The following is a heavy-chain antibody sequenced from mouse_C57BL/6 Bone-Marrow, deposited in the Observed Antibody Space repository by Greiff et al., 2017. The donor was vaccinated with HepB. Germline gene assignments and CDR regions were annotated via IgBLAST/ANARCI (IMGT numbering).Heavy chain of an antibody. Sequence: EVQLVESGPGLVKPSQSLSLTCSVTGYSITSGYYWNWIRQFPGNKLEWMGYISYDGSNNYNPSLKNRISITRDTSKNQFFLKLNSVTTEDTATYYCARDAPYDYDRYYAMDYWGQGTSVTVSS. J-gene: IGHJ4*01. CDR1: GYSITSGYY. CDR2: ISYDGSN. D-gene: IGHD2-4*01. CDR3: ARDAPYDYDRYYAMDY. V-gene: IGHV3-6*01.